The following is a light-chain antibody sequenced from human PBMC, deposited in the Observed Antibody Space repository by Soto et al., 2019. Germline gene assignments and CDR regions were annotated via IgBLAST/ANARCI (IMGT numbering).Light chain of an antibody. V-gene: IGKV3-15*01. J-gene: IGKJ1*01. Sequence: EILLTQSPGTLSVSPGERATLSCRASQSVSSKLAWYQPKPGQAPRLLFYGASTGATGIPARFSGSGSETEFTLSISSLQSEDFAVYYCQQYNNWPGTFGQGTKVEIK. CDR3: QQYNNWPGT. CDR1: QSVSSK. CDR2: GAS.